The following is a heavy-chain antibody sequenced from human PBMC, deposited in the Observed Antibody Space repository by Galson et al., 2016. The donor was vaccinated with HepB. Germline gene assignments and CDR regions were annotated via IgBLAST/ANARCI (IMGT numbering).Heavy chain of an antibody. J-gene: IGHJ4*02. CDR2: TFYRSTWEN. Sequence: CAISGDSVYNNGAAWVWIRQSPSRGLEWLGRTFYRSTWENHYAGSVKNRITISPDTSRNQFSLQMNTLRADDTAIYYCARSVEGHFDYWGQGILVTVSS. CDR3: ARSVEGHFDY. V-gene: IGHV6-1*01. CDR1: GDSVYNNGAA. D-gene: IGHD6-19*01.